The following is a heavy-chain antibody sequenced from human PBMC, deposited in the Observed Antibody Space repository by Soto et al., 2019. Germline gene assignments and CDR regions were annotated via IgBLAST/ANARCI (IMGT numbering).Heavy chain of an antibody. CDR3: ARLYMVREVMNWLDP. D-gene: IGHD3-10*01. CDR2: IYYNGGT. Sequence: PSETLSLTCTVSGGSISSYYWSWIRQPPGKGLEWIGYIYYNGGTNYSPSLESRVTISVDKSKNQFSLKLSSATAADTAVYYCARLYMVREVMNWLDPWGQGTMVTVSS. CDR1: GGSISSYY. V-gene: IGHV4-59*12. J-gene: IGHJ5*02.